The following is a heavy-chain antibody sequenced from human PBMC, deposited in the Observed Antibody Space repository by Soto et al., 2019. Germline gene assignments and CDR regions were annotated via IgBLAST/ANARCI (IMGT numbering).Heavy chain of an antibody. CDR1: GGSISSYY. V-gene: IGHV4-59*08. CDR3: ARHSPLFWDFAWLLAFDP. CDR2: IYYSGST. D-gene: IGHD3-9*01. Sequence: QVQLQESGPGLVKPSETLSLTCTVSGGSISSYYWSWIRQPPGKGLEWIGYIYYSGSTNYNPSLKSRVTMSVDTSKNQFSLQLSSVTAADTAVYYCARHSPLFWDFAWLLAFDPWGQGTLVTVSS. J-gene: IGHJ5*02.